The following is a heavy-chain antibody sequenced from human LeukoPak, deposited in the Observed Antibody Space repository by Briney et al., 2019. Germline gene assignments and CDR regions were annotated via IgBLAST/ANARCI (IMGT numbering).Heavy chain of an antibody. V-gene: IGHV3-15*07. D-gene: IGHD7-27*01. Sequence: NPGGSLRLSCAASGFTFSNAYMNWVHQAPGKGLEWVGRIKRKTDAGTTDYAAPVKGRFTISRDDSKNTLYLQMNSLKTEDTAVYYCTTGNWGPYWGQGTLVTVSS. CDR1: GFTFSNAY. J-gene: IGHJ4*02. CDR2: IKRKTDAGTT. CDR3: TTGNWGPY.